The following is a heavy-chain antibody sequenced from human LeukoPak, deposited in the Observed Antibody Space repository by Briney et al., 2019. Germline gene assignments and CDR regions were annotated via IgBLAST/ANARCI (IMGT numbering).Heavy chain of an antibody. D-gene: IGHD2-21*02. Sequence: GASVKVSCKASGYTFTSYGISWVRQAPGQGLEWMGWISAYNGNTNYAQKLQGRVTMTTDTSTSTAYMELRSLRSDDTAVYYCARAGARRGDGGHFDSWGQGTLVTVSS. CDR2: ISAYNGNT. V-gene: IGHV1-18*01. CDR1: GYTFTSYG. J-gene: IGHJ4*02. CDR3: ARAGARRGDGGHFDS.